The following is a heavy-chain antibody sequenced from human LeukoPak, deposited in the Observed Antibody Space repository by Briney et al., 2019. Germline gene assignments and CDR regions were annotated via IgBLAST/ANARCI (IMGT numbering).Heavy chain of an antibody. D-gene: IGHD6-13*01. J-gene: IGHJ4*02. Sequence: PSETLSLTCTVSGGSISSGSSSWSWIRQPPGKGLEWIGSINYSGTTYYNPSLKSRVTISVDTSKNQFSLKLSSVTAADTAVYYCARLTSSSSGSSFDYWGQGTLVTVSS. CDR3: ARLTSSSSGSSFDY. CDR1: GGSISSGSSS. V-gene: IGHV4-39*07. CDR2: INYSGTT.